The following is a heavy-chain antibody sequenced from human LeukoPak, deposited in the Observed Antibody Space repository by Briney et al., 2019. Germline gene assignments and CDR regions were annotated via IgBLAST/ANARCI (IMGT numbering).Heavy chain of an antibody. V-gene: IGHV3-30-3*01. CDR1: GFTVSNNY. CDR2: ISYDGSNK. Sequence: GGSLRLSRAVSGFTVSNNYMSWVRQAPGKGLEWVAVISYDGSNKYYADSVKGRFTISRDNTKNTLYLQMNSLRAEDTAVYYCARVDYWGQGTLVTVSS. J-gene: IGHJ4*02. CDR3: ARVDY.